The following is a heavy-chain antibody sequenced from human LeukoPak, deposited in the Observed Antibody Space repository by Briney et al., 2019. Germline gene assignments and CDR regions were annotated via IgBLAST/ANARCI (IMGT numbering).Heavy chain of an antibody. J-gene: IGHJ6*03. CDR1: GGSISSSSYY. CDR2: IYYSGST. D-gene: IGHD3-10*01. V-gene: IGHV4-39*07. Sequence: PSETLSLTCTVSGGSISSSSYYWGWIRQPPGKGLEWIGSIYYSGSTYYNPSLKSRVTISVDTSKNQFSLKLSSVTAADTAVYYCASNPVPHLLWFGELSPYYMDVWGKGTTVTVSS. CDR3: ASNPVPHLLWFGELSPYYMDV.